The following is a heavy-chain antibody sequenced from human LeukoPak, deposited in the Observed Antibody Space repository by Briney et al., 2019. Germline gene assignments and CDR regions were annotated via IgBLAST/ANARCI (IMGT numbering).Heavy chain of an antibody. D-gene: IGHD3-10*01. V-gene: IGHV4-59*12. CDR3: ARGELASGFDY. CDR1: GGSFSSYY. CDR2: INYSGST. J-gene: IGHJ4*02. Sequence: SETLSLTCTVSGGSFSSYYWYWIRQPPGKGLEYIGYINYSGSTIYNPSLKSRVTISVDTSKNQFSLKLSSVTAADTATYYCARGELASGFDYWGQGTLVTVSS.